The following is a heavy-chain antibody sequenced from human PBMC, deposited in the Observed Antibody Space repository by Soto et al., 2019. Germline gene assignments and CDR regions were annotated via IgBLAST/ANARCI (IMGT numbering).Heavy chain of an antibody. D-gene: IGHD3-22*01. CDR3: ARVIRLDRYYYDSSGRGYGAFDI. Sequence: QVQLQESGPGLVKPSQTLSLTCTVSGGSISSGGYYWSWIRQHPGKGLEWIGHIYYSGSTYYNPSLKSRVTISVDTSKNQFSLKLSSVTAADTAVYYCARVIRLDRYYYDSSGRGYGAFDIWGQGTMVTVSS. V-gene: IGHV4-31*03. CDR2: IYYSGST. CDR1: GGSISSGGYY. J-gene: IGHJ3*02.